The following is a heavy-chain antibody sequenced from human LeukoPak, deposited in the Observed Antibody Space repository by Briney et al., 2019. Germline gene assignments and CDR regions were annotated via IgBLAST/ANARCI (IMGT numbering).Heavy chain of an antibody. Sequence: GASVKVSCKSSGYAFTVHGISWVRQAPGQGLEWMGWISPYNDQTKFAQKFQDRVTLTIDTYRSIVYMEVKSLRSDDTAVYYCAKTTVTSEEYFYYYMDVWGKGTTVTVSS. V-gene: IGHV1-18*01. CDR3: AKTTVTSEEYFYYYMDV. CDR1: GYAFTVHG. D-gene: IGHD4-17*01. CDR2: ISPYNDQT. J-gene: IGHJ6*03.